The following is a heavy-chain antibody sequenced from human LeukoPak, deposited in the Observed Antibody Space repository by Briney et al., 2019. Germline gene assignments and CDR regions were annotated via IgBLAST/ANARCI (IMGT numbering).Heavy chain of an antibody. CDR3: ARGTYYYDSSGYYLGPNFDY. CDR1: GGTFSSYA. Sequence: SVKVSCKASGGTFSSYAISWVRQAPGQGLEWMGRIIPILGIANYAQKFQGRVTITADKSTSTAYMELSSLRSEDTAVYYCARGTYYYDSSGYYLGPNFDYWGQGTLVTVSS. V-gene: IGHV1-69*04. J-gene: IGHJ4*02. CDR2: IIPILGIA. D-gene: IGHD3-22*01.